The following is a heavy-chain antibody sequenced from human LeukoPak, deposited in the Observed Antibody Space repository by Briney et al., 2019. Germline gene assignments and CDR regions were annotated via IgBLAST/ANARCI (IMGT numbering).Heavy chain of an antibody. CDR2: IYYSGST. D-gene: IGHD2-15*01. V-gene: IGHV4-39*07. J-gene: IGHJ5*02. Sequence: SETLSLTCTVSGGSISSSSYYWGWIRQPPGKGLEWIGTIYYSGSTYYNPSLKSRVTISVDTSKNQFSLKLSSVTAADTAVYYCAKDLSGYCSGGSCYNGRWFDPWGQGTLVTVSS. CDR3: AKDLSGYCSGGSCYNGRWFDP. CDR1: GGSISSSSYY.